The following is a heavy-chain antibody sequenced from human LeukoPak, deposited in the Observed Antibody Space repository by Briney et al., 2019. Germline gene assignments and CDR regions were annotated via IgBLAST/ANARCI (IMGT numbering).Heavy chain of an antibody. J-gene: IGHJ6*02. D-gene: IGHD3-10*01. V-gene: IGHV3-23*01. CDR3: ARVWYGELKVDV. Sequence: GGSLRLSCAASGLTFSSYAMSWVRQAPGKGPEWVSTITGSGGTTYYADSVKGRFTISRDNSKNTLSLQMNSLRAEDTALYYCARVWYGELKVDVWGQGTTVTVSS. CDR2: ITGSGGTT. CDR1: GLTFSSYA.